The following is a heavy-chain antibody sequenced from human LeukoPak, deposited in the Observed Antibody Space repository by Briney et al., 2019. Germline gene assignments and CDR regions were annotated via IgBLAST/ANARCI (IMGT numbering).Heavy chain of an antibody. CDR1: GGSISSYY. J-gene: IGHJ4*02. CDR2: IYCSGST. V-gene: IGHV4-59*01. CDR3: ARAPDTAMVVDY. D-gene: IGHD5-18*01. Sequence: SETLSLTCTVSGGSISSYYWTWIRQPPGNGLEWIGYIYCSGSTNYNPCLKSRVTISVDTSKNQFSLKLSSVTAADTAVYYCARAPDTAMVVDYWGQGTLVTVSS.